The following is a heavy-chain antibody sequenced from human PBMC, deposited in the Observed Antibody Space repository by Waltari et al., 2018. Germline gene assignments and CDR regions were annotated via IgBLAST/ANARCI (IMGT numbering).Heavy chain of an antibody. V-gene: IGHV4-38-2*01. J-gene: IGHJ5*02. CDR1: GYSISSGYY. CDR2: IYHSGST. Sequence: QVQLQESGPGLVKPSETLSLTCAVSGYSISSGYYWGWIRQPPGKGLEWIGSIYHSGSTYYNPSLKSRVTISVDTSKNQFSLKLSAVTAADTAVYYCARVPKCSGGSCYDWFDPWGQGTLVTVSS. D-gene: IGHD2-15*01. CDR3: ARVPKCSGGSCYDWFDP.